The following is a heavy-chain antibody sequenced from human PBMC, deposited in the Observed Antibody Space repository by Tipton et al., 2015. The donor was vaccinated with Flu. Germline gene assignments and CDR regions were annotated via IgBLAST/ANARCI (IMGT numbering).Heavy chain of an antibody. J-gene: IGHJ4*02. V-gene: IGHV4-39*07. Sequence: TLSLTCTVSGGSISRTDSHWAWIRQSPGKGLEWTASVYYSGRTYNNPSLKSRVSMSVDAPRNQFSLKLTSMTAADTAMYYCASFISEYNWNYGEGLDYWGQGTLVTVSS. CDR3: ASFISEYNWNYGEGLDY. CDR1: GGSISRTDSH. CDR2: VYYSGRT. D-gene: IGHD1-7*01.